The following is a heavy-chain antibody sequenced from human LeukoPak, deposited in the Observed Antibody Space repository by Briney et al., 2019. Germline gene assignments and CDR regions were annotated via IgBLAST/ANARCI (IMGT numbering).Heavy chain of an antibody. J-gene: IGHJ4*02. CDR2: IHSSGST. CDR1: GGSIISYY. CDR3: ARSLPGAIGAADF. V-gene: IGHV4-59*01. D-gene: IGHD6-13*01. Sequence: SETLSLTCTVSGGSIISYYWSWIRQPPGKGLEWIGYIHSSGSTGYSPSLKSRVTFSVDTSKNHFSLKVTSMTAADTGVYYCARSLPGAIGAADFWGQGTLVTVSA.